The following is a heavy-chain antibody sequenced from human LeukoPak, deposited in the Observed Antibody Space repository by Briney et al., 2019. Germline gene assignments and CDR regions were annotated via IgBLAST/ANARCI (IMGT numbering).Heavy chain of an antibody. CDR2: MNPNSGNT. CDR3: ARVSYSSSPN. V-gene: IGHV1-8*02. CDR1: GYSFTSYW. Sequence: GESLKISCKGSGYSFTSYWIGWVRQMPGKGLEWMGWMNPNSGNTGYAQKFQGRVTMTRNTSISTAYMELGSLRSEDTAVYYCARVSYSSSPNWGQGTLVTVSS. D-gene: IGHD6-6*01. J-gene: IGHJ4*02.